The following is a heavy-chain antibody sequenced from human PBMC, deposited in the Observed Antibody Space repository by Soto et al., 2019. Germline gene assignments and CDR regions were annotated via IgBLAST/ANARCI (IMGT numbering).Heavy chain of an antibody. CDR3: ARDGVAAAGSLNYYYYMDV. CDR2: IWYDGSNK. Sequence: GGSLRLSCAASGFTFSSYGMHWVRQAPGKGLEWVAVIWYDGSNKYYADSVKDRFTISRDNSKNTLYLQMNSLRAEDTAVYYCARDGVAAAGSLNYYYYMDVWGKGTTVTVSS. V-gene: IGHV3-33*01. J-gene: IGHJ6*03. D-gene: IGHD6-13*01. CDR1: GFTFSSYG.